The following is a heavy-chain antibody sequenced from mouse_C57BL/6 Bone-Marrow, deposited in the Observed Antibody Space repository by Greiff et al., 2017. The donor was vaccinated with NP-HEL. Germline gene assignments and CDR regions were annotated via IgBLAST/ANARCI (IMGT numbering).Heavy chain of an antibody. D-gene: IGHD2-4*01. CDR1: GYTFTDYY. CDR3: AREDYDYDGGYAMDY. V-gene: IGHV1-26*01. J-gene: IGHJ4*01. Sequence: VQLQQSGPELVKPGASVKISCKASGYTFTDYYMNWVKQSHGKSLEWIGDINPNNGGTSYNQKFKGKATLTVDKSSSTAYMELRSLTSEDSAVYYCAREDYDYDGGYAMDYWGQGTSVTVSS. CDR2: INPNNGGT.